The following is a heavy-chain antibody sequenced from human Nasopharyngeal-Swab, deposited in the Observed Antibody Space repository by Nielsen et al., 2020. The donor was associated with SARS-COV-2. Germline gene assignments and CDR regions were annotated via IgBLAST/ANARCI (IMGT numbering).Heavy chain of an antibody. D-gene: IGHD3-22*01. J-gene: IGHJ4*02. CDR2: ISGSGGST. Sequence: GGSLRLSCAASGFTFSSYAMSWVRQAPGKGLEWVSAISGSGGSTYYADSVKGRFTISRDNSKNTLYLQMNSLRAEDTAVYYCTRGRSYYDSSGYLDYWGQGTLVTVSS. CDR3: TRGRSYYDSSGYLDY. CDR1: GFTFSSYA. V-gene: IGHV3-23*01.